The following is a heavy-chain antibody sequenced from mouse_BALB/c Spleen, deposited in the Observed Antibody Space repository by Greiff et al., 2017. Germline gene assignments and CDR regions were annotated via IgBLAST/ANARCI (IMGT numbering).Heavy chain of an antibody. CDR3: ARNYGNLFDY. CDR2: INPGSGGT. CDR1: GYTFSSYW. D-gene: IGHD2-1*01. Sequence: QVQLKQSGAELMKPGASVKISCKATGYTFSSYWIEWVKQRPGHGLEWIGVINPGSGGTNYNEKFKGKATLTADKSSSTAYMQLSSLTSDDSAVYFCARNYGNLFDYWGQGTTLTVSS. J-gene: IGHJ2*01. V-gene: IGHV1-54*01.